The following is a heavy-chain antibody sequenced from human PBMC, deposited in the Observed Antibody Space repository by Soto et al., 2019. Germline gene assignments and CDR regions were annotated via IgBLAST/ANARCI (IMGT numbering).Heavy chain of an antibody. CDR1: GGSFSDFY. V-gene: IGHV4-34*01. D-gene: IGHD6-19*01. J-gene: IGHJ4*02. CDR2: INHSGST. CDR3: GPRGAVADPRGY. Sequence: QVQLQQWGAGLLKPSETLSLTCAVYGGSFSDFYWTWIRQPPGKGLEWIGEINHSGSTNYNPSLNSRVXXXVXXSKNPFSLNLTSVTAADTAVYYCGPRGAVADPRGYWGQGTLVTVSS.